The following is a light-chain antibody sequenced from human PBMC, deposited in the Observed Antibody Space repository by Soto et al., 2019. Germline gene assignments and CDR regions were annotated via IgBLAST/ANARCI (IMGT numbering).Light chain of an antibody. V-gene: IGKV3-20*01. J-gene: IGKJ2*01. CDR1: QSISSY. Sequence: EIVLTQSPGTLSLSPGERATLSCRASQSISSYLAWYQQKPGQAPRLLIYDASSRATGIPDRSSGSGSGTGFSHTITRQEPADFAVYYCQQSDSSPGTYGQGTKLEIK. CDR3: QQSDSSPGT. CDR2: DAS.